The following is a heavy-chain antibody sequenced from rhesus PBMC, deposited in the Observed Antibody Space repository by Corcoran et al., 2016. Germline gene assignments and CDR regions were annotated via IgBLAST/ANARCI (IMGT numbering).Heavy chain of an antibody. J-gene: IGHJ4*01. CDR1: GFTFSYYD. CDR3: ARHDYAV. V-gene: IGHV3-136*01. Sequence: EVPLVESGGGLVQPGGSLRLSCAASGFTFSYYDMAWVRQAPGKGLEWCSYISYSGKTIYYPDSVKGRFTISRDNAKNSLSLQMSSLRADDTAVYYCARHDYAVWGQGVLVTVSS. D-gene: IGHD4-29*01. CDR2: ISYSGKTI.